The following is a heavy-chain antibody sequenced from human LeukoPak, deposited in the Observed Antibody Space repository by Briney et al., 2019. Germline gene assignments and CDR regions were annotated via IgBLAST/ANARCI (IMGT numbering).Heavy chain of an antibody. CDR3: ARESSGVLNFYYYYMDV. D-gene: IGHD2-15*01. J-gene: IGHJ6*03. Sequence: ASVKVSCKASGYTFTGYYMHWVRQAPGQGLEWMGWINPNSGGTNYAQKFQGRVTMTRDTSISTAYMELSRLRSDDTAVYYCARESSGVLNFYYYYMDVWGKGTTVTVSS. V-gene: IGHV1-2*02. CDR1: GYTFTGYY. CDR2: INPNSGGT.